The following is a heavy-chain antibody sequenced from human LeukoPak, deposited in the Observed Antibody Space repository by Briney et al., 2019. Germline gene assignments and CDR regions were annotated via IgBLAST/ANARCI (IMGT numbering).Heavy chain of an antibody. CDR3: ASGSGYELGGAFDI. D-gene: IGHD5-12*01. J-gene: IGHJ3*02. V-gene: IGHV1-2*02. CDR1: GYTFTGYY. Sequence: ASVKVSCKASGYTFTGYYIYWVRQAPGQGLGWMGWINPNSGGTNYAQKFQGRVTMTRDTSISTAYMELSRLRSADTAVYYCASGSGYELGGAFDIWGQGTMVTVSS. CDR2: INPNSGGT.